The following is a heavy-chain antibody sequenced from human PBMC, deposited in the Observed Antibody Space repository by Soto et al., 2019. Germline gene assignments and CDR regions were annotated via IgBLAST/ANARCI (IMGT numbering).Heavy chain of an antibody. CDR2: ISSSRTTT. V-gene: IGHV3-11*01. CDR1: GLTIRDLG. CDR3: ARVRYGDYFLDV. Sequence: RVPCAVFGLTIRDLGMRRIIKAPEKGLEWVSYISSSRTTTYYADSVKGRLTISRDNAKNSLYLQMNSLRAEDTAVYYCARVRYGDYFLDVWGKGTTVTGTS. D-gene: IGHD4-17*01. J-gene: IGHJ6*04.